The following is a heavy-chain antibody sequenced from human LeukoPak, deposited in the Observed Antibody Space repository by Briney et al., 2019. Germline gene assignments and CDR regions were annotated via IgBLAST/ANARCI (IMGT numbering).Heavy chain of an antibody. CDR1: GGSISNYY. J-gene: IGHJ4*02. Sequence: SETLSLTCTVSGGSISNYYWSWLRQPAGKGLEWIGRIYTSGSTNYNPSLKSRVTMSVDTSKNQFSLQLSSVTAADTAVYYCRGVRFGELFDYWGQGTLVTVSS. D-gene: IGHD3-10*01. V-gene: IGHV4-4*07. CDR3: RGVRFGELFDY. CDR2: IYTSGST.